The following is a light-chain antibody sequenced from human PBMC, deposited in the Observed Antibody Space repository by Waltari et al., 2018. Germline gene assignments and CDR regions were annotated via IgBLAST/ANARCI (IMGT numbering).Light chain of an antibody. J-gene: IGLJ3*02. Sequence: NFVLTQPHSVSQSPGKRVTFSCTRSSGSIPSNYVQSYQQRPGRSPTTMIYEGNLRPAEVPDRFSGSLDSSTNSDSLTISGLKTEDETDYYYQSYSSNHGVFGGGTKLTVL. CDR2: EGN. V-gene: IGLV6-57*01. CDR3: QSYSSNHGV. CDR1: SGSIPSNY.